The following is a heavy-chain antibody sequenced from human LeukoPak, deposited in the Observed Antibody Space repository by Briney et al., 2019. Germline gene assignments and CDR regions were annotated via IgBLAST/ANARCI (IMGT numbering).Heavy chain of an antibody. CDR1: GYTFTSYA. CDR2: INPNSGGT. J-gene: IGHJ6*03. D-gene: IGHD2-2*01. V-gene: IGHV1-2*02. Sequence: ASVKVSCKASGYTFTSYAMNWVRQAPGQGLEWMGWINPNSGGTNYAQKFQGRVTMTRDTSISTAYMELSRLRSDDTAVYYCAREEYGFQPGYYYYYMDVWGKGTTVTVSS. CDR3: AREEYGFQPGYYYYYMDV.